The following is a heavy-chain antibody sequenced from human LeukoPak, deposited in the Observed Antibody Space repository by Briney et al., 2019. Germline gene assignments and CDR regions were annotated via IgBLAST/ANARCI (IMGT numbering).Heavy chain of an antibody. CDR2: IKQDGSEK. Sequence: GGSLTLSCAASGFTFSSYWMSWVRQAPGKGLEWVANIKQDGSEKYYVDSVKGRFTISRDNAKNSLYLQMNSLRAEDTAVYYCARGAAGILIAVAGLTFDYWGQGTLVTVSS. CDR1: GFTFSSYW. CDR3: ARGAAGILIAVAGLTFDY. D-gene: IGHD6-19*01. J-gene: IGHJ4*02. V-gene: IGHV3-7*01.